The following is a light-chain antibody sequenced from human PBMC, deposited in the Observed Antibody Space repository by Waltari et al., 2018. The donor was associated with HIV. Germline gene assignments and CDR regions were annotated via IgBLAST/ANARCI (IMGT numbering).Light chain of an antibody. J-gene: IGLJ3*02. CDR1: SGKRSDI. CDR3: ETWDGNTWV. V-gene: IGLV4-60*03. Sequence: QPVLTQSSSASASLGSSVKLTCTLSSGKRSDIIAWHQQQPGKAPRYLMKLEGSGSYNKGSGVPARFSVSSSGADRYLTISNVQSEDEADYYCETWDGNTWVFGGGTKLTVL. CDR2: LEGSGSY.